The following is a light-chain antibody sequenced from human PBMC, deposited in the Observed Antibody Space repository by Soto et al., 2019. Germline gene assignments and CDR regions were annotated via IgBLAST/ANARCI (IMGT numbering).Light chain of an antibody. CDR1: QSITNN. V-gene: IGKV3-20*01. CDR2: GAS. CDR3: QQYGSSPT. J-gene: IGKJ4*01. Sequence: VMTQSPATLSVSPGERATLSFVASQSITNNLAWYQQKPGQAPRLLIFGASIRDTGIPDRFSGSGSGTDFTLTINRLEPEDFAVYYCQQYGSSPTFGGGTKVDIK.